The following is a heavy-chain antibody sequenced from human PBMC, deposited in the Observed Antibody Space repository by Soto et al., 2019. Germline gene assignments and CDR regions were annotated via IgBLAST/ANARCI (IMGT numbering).Heavy chain of an antibody. Sequence: QVQLVQSGAEVKKPGSSVKVSCKASGGTFSSYAISWVRQAPGQGLEWMGGIIPIFGTANYAQKFQGRVRIPADESTSTAYMELSSLKSENTAVYYGARDLETGFTSREYWGQGTLVTVSS. J-gene: IGHJ4*02. D-gene: IGHD7-27*01. CDR1: GGTFSSYA. CDR2: IIPIFGTA. V-gene: IGHV1-69*12. CDR3: ARDLETGFTSREY.